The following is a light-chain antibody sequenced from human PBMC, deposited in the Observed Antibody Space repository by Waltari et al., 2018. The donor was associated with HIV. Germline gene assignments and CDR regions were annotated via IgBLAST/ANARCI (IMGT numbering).Light chain of an antibody. CDR1: DLPQQN. CDR2: EDN. CDR3: QSRDRGIVI. Sequence: SYELTQPPSLSVSPGHTAVIRSSGPDLPQQNVCWYQLKTGKPPLLIISEDNKRPSGIPERFSGSNSGNTSTLTVTMAQSGDEAEYFCQSRDRGIVIFG. J-gene: IGLJ1*01. V-gene: IGLV3-1*01.